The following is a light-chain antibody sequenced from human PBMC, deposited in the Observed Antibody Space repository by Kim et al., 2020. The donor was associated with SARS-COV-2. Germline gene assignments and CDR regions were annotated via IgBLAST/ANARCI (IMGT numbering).Light chain of an antibody. CDR2: QDN. CDR3: QAWDNSTGV. CDR1: KLGDKY. J-gene: IGLJ1*01. V-gene: IGLV3-1*01. Sequence: SYELTQPPSVSVSPGQTADITCSGDKLGDKYVCWYQQRPGQSPILVIYQDNNRPSGIPERFSGSNSGNTATLTISGTQAIDEADYYCQAWDNSTGVFGTGTKVTVL.